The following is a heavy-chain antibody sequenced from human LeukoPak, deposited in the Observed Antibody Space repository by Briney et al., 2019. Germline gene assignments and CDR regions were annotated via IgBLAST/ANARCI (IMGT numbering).Heavy chain of an antibody. CDR1: GFTFSSYW. CDR2: INQGGSEK. Sequence: GGSLRLSCAASGFTFSSYWMSWVRQAPGKGLEGVANINQGGSEKYYVDSVKGRFTISRDNAKNSLYLQMNSLRAEDTAVYYCARDVDREDYWGQGTLVTVSS. CDR3: ARDVDREDY. J-gene: IGHJ4*02. V-gene: IGHV3-7*01. D-gene: IGHD3/OR15-3a*01.